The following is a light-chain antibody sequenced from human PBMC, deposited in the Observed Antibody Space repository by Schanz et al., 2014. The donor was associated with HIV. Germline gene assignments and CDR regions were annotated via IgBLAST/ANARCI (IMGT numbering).Light chain of an antibody. CDR2: DAS. V-gene: IGKV3-11*01. Sequence: EIVLTQSPATLSLSPGERASLSCRASQSVSIYLAWYKQKPGQSPRLLIYDASNRATGIPARFSGSGSGTDFTLTISSLQSEDFAVYYCQQYNNWPRTFGQGTKVEIK. J-gene: IGKJ1*01. CDR3: QQYNNWPRT. CDR1: QSVSIY.